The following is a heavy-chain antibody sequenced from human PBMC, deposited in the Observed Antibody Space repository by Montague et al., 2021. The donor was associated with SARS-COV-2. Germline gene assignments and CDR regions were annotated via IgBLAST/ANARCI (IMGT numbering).Heavy chain of an antibody. Sequence: SLRLSCAASGFTFDDYGMSWVRQAPGKGLEWVCGISRSGDSTAYGDCVKGRFTISRDNAKNSLYLQMNSLRVEDTAFYHCSRGGGMIRGVVDFWGQGILVSVSS. J-gene: IGHJ4*02. CDR1: GFTFDDYG. CDR3: SRGGGMIRGVVDF. CDR2: ISRSGDST. D-gene: IGHD3-10*01. V-gene: IGHV3-20*01.